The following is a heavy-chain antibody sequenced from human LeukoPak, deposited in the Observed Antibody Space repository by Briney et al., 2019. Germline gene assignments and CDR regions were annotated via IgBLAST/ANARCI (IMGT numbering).Heavy chain of an antibody. V-gene: IGHV4-59*01. CDR3: ARESYYYESSGYYPYYFDY. D-gene: IGHD3-22*01. CDR1: GGSISSYY. CDR2: IYYSGST. Sequence: SETLSLTCTVSGGSISSYYWSWIRQPPGKGLEWIGYIYYSGSTNYNPSLKSRVTISVDTSENHFPLKLSSVTAADTAVYYCARESYYYESSGYYPYYFDYWGQGILVTVSP. J-gene: IGHJ4*02.